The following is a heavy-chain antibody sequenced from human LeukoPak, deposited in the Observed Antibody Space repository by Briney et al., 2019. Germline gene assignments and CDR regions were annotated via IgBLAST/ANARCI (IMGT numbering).Heavy chain of an antibody. J-gene: IGHJ6*03. CDR3: ARGSDPNSYYYYMDV. V-gene: IGHV4-38-2*01. Sequence: PSETLSLTCAVSGYSTSSGYFWGWIRQPPGKGLEGIGSIYHSGSTYYNPSLKSRVTISVDTSKNQFSLKLSSVTAADTAVYYCARGSDPNSYYYYMDVWGKGTTVTVSS. CDR1: GYSTSSGYF. CDR2: IYHSGST. D-gene: IGHD1-1*01.